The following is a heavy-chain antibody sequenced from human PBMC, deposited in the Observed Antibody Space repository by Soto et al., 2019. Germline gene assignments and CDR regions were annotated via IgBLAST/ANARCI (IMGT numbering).Heavy chain of an antibody. Sequence: SETLSLTCTVSGGSIRSYYWTWIRQPPGKGLEWIGYIYYSGSTSYNPSLKSRVTISVDTSKNQFSLKLSSVTAADTAVYYCAIQVYYDSSGYYPFDYWGQGTLVTVS. D-gene: IGHD3-22*01. CDR2: IYYSGST. CDR1: GGSIRSYY. J-gene: IGHJ4*02. V-gene: IGHV4-59*08. CDR3: AIQVYYDSSGYYPFDY.